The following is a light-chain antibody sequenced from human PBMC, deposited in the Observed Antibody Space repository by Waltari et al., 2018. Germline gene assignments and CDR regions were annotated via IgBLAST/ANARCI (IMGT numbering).Light chain of an antibody. CDR2: EDY. CDR3: QSYDRTDWV. Sequence: KFMLTQPHSVSESPGKTVTISCTGRGGSIATNYVQWYQQRPGSAPILLIFEDYQRPSGIPGRFSGSIDTSSNSASLTISGLKTEDEADYFCQSYDRTDWVFGGGTKLTVL. V-gene: IGLV6-57*02. J-gene: IGLJ3*02. CDR1: GGSIATNY.